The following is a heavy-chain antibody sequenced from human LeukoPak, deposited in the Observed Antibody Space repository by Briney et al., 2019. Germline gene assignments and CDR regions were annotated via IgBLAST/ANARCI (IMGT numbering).Heavy chain of an antibody. CDR2: INSDGSST. V-gene: IGHV3-74*01. CDR3: AYCGGDRWFDP. D-gene: IGHD2-21*02. CDR1: GFTFSSYW. J-gene: IGHJ5*02. Sequence: GGSLRLSCAASGFTFSSYWMHWVRQAPGKGLVWVSRINSDGSSTSYADSVKGRFTISRDNAKNTLYLQMNSLRAEDTAVYYCAYCGGDRWFDPWGQGTLVTVSS.